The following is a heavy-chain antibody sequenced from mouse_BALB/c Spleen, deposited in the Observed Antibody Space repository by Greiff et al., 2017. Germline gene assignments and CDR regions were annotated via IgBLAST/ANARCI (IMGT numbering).Heavy chain of an antibody. CDR1: GYTFTSYW. D-gene: IGHD1-1*01. CDR2: IYPGSGST. Sequence: LQQPGSELVRPGASVKLSCKASGYTFTSYWMHWVKQRHGQGLEWIGNIYPGSGSTNYDEKFKSKGTLTVDTSSSTAYMHLSSLTSEDSAVYYCTRTTYYGSRAYAMDYWGQGTSVTVSS. J-gene: IGHJ4*01. CDR3: TRTTYYGSRAYAMDY. V-gene: IGHV1S22*01.